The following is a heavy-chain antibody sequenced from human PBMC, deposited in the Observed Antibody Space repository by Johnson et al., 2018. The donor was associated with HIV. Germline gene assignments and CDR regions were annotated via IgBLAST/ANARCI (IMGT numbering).Heavy chain of an antibody. CDR1: GFTFDDYG. Sequence: VQLVESGGGLVQPGGSLRLSCVGSGFTFDDYGMSWVRQAPGKGMEWVSSIYSGGNTYHADSVMGRFTISRDKSENTVYLQMNRLRAEDTAVYFCARAYSDISGYYPHAFHVWGQGTVVIVSS. CDR2: IYSGGNT. J-gene: IGHJ3*01. CDR3: ARAYSDISGYYPHAFHV. V-gene: IGHV3-66*01. D-gene: IGHD3-22*01.